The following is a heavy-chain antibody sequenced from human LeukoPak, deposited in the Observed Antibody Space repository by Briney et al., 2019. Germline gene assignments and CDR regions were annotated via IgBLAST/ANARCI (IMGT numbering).Heavy chain of an antibody. D-gene: IGHD6-19*01. Sequence: SETLSLTCTVSGGSISSSSYYWGWIRQPPGEGLEWIGSIYYSGSTYYNPSLKSRVTISVDTSKNQFSLKLSSVTAADTAVYYCARRGMAVAGTFDYWGQGTLVTVSS. CDR2: IYYSGST. J-gene: IGHJ4*02. CDR1: GGSISSSSYY. CDR3: ARRGMAVAGTFDY. V-gene: IGHV4-39*01.